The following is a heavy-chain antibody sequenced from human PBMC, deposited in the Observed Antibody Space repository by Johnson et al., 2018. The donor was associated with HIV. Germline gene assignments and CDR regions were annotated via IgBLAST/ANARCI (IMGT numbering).Heavy chain of an antibody. V-gene: IGHV3-64*01. CDR1: GFTFSSYA. J-gene: IGHJ3*02. CDR2: ISSNGGST. CDR3: ARAHYGSGSLDI. D-gene: IGHD3-10*01. Sequence: VQLVESGGGLVQPGGSLRLSCAASGFTFSSYAMHWVRQAPGKGLEYVSAISSNGGSTYYANSVKGRFTISRDNAKNSLYLQMNSLRTEDTAVYYCARAHYGSGSLDIWGQGTMVTVSS.